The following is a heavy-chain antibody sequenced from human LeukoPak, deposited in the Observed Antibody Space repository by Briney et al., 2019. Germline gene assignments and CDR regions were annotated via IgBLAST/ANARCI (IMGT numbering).Heavy chain of an antibody. CDR2: IKQDGSEK. Sequence: PGGSLRLSCAASGFTFSSYWMSWVRQAPGKGLEWVANIKQDGSEKYYVDSVKGRFTISRDNAKNSLYLQMDSLRAEDTAVYYCARYSGRFRGSFDYWGQGTLVTVSS. D-gene: IGHD1-26*01. CDR3: ARYSGRFRGSFDY. V-gene: IGHV3-7*01. CDR1: GFTFSSYW. J-gene: IGHJ4*02.